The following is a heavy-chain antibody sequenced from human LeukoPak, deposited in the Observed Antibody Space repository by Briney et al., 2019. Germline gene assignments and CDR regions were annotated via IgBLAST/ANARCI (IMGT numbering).Heavy chain of an antibody. J-gene: IGHJ4*02. Sequence: PGRSLRLSCAASGFTFSSHGMHWVRQAPGKGLEWVALIWYDGNNKYYGDSVKGRFTISRDNSKNTLYLQMNSLRAEDTAVYYCARPTIAAAGNFEYWGQGTLVTVSS. CDR2: IWYDGNNK. D-gene: IGHD6-13*01. CDR3: ARPTIAAAGNFEY. V-gene: IGHV3-33*01. CDR1: GFTFSSHG.